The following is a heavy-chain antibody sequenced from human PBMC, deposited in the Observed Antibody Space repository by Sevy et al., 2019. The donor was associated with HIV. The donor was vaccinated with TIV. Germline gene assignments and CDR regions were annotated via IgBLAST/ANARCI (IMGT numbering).Heavy chain of an antibody. V-gene: IGHV3-30*18. CDR1: GFTFNFYR. CDR3: VKAPNDYDNSGWTGLEV. J-gene: IGHJ6*02. D-gene: IGHD3-22*01. CDR2: ISYDGNLK. Sequence: GGSLRLSCAASGFTFNFYRMHWVRQAPGKGLEWVALISYDGNLKYYADSAKGRFTISRDNSKNTLYLQMNSLRPEDTAVYYCVKAPNDYDNSGWTGLEVWGQGTTVTVSS.